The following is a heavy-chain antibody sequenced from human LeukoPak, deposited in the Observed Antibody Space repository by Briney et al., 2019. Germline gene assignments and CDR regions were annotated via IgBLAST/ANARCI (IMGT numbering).Heavy chain of an antibody. J-gene: IGHJ3*01. Sequence: GGSLRLSCAAPGFTVSSSYMTWVRQAPGKGLEWVSVIRSGGSTVYADSVKGRFTISRDNSKNTLYLQLNSLRAEDTAVYYCAREGSGRTAYNDGLDVWGQGTMVTVSS. CDR1: GFTVSSSY. CDR2: IRSGGST. CDR3: AREGSGRTAYNDGLDV. D-gene: IGHD3-10*01. V-gene: IGHV3-53*01.